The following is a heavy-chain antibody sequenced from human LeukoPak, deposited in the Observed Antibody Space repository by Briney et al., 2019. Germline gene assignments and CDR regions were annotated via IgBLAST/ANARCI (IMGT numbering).Heavy chain of an antibody. D-gene: IGHD5-18*01. CDR3: AREKFGAGYSYGYYYYGMDV. CDR2: IYYSGST. V-gene: IGHV4-30-4*01. Sequence: PSQTLSLTCTVSGGSISSGDYYWSWIRQPPGKGLEWIGYIYYSGSTHYNPSLKSRVTMSVDTSKNQFSLQLSSVTAADTAVYYCAREKFGAGYSYGYYYYGMDVWGQGTTVTVSS. CDR1: GGSISSGDYY. J-gene: IGHJ6*02.